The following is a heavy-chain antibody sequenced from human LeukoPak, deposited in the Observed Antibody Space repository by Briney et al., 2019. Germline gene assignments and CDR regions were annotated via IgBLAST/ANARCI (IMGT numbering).Heavy chain of an antibody. D-gene: IGHD5-12*01. Sequence: GRSLRVSCAASGFTFSSDGMHCVRQAPGKGLEWVAVIWYDGSNKYYADSVKGRFTISRDNSKNTLYLQMNSLRAEDTAVYYCARNGIVATFLFDYWGQGTLVTASS. CDR2: IWYDGSNK. CDR1: GFTFSSDG. V-gene: IGHV3-33*01. J-gene: IGHJ4*02. CDR3: ARNGIVATFLFDY.